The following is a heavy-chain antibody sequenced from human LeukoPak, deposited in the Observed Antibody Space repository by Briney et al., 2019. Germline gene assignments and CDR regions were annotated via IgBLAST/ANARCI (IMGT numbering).Heavy chain of an antibody. Sequence: ASVKVSCKASGYTFTSYAFTWVRQAPGQGLEWMGWISAYNGNTNYAQKLQGRVTMTTDTSTSTAYMELNELTSDDTAVYYCAGQKDPRPIDYWGQGTLVTVSS. CDR3: AGQKDPRPIDY. V-gene: IGHV1-18*01. CDR1: GYTFTSYA. J-gene: IGHJ4*02. CDR2: ISAYNGNT.